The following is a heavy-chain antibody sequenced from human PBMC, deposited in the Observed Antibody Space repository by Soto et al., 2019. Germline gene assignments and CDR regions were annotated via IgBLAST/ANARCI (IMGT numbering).Heavy chain of an antibody. CDR2: IYSSGST. CDR3: AREDAARIERWFDA. D-gene: IGHD6-6*01. CDR1: GGSIISASYS. Sequence: QVQLQESGPRLVKPSQTLSLSCAVSGGSIISASYSWNWIRQSPGRGLEWIGHIYSSGSTYYNPSLKSRVSISVDTSNNQLSLKLTSVTAADTAVYFCAREDAARIERWFDAWGQGILVTVSS. V-gene: IGHV4-31*11. J-gene: IGHJ5*02.